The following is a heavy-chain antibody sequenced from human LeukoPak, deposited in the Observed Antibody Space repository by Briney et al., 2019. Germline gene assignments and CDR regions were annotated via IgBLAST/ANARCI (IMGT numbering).Heavy chain of an antibody. CDR3: AKDDSSGSYFDI. Sequence: GGSLRLSCAASGFTFDDYAMHWVRQAPGKGLEWVSGISWNSGNIGYADSVKGRFTISRDNAKNSLYLQMNSLRAEDTALYYCAKDDSSGSYFDIWGQGTMITVSS. D-gene: IGHD3-22*01. V-gene: IGHV3-9*01. CDR1: GFTFDDYA. CDR2: ISWNSGNI. J-gene: IGHJ3*02.